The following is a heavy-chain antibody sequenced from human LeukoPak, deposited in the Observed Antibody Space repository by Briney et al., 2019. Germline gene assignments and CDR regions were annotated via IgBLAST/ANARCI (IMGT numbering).Heavy chain of an antibody. CDR2: IIPILGIA. V-gene: IGHV1-69*04. CDR1: GGTFSSCS. J-gene: IGHJ6*03. Sequence: SVKVSCKASGGTFSSCSISWVRQAPGQGLEWMGRIIPILGIANYAQKFQGRVTITADKSTSTAYMGLSSLRSEDTAVYYCARDRKVAAATYYYYYMDVWGKGTTVTVSS. CDR3: ARDRKVAAATYYYYYMDV. D-gene: IGHD6-13*01.